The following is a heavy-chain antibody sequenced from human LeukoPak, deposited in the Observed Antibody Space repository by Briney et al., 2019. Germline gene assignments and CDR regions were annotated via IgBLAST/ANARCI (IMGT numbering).Heavy chain of an antibody. D-gene: IGHD1-1*01. CDR3: AKSLTGTTSPYYFDY. Sequence: PGGSLRLPCAASGFTFSSYAMSWVRQPPGKGLEWVSVISGSGGSTYYADSMKGRFTISRDNSKNTLFLQVNSLSAEDTAVYYCAKSLTGTTSPYYFDYWGQGTLVTVSS. V-gene: IGHV3-23*01. CDR2: ISGSGGST. J-gene: IGHJ4*02. CDR1: GFTFSSYA.